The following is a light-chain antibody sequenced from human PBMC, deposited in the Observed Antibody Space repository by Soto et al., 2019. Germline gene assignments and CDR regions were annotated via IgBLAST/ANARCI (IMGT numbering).Light chain of an antibody. CDR1: ATVATN. J-gene: IGKJ1*01. V-gene: IGKV3-15*01. Sequence: DIVMTQSPPTLSVSPGERATLSCRASATVATNLAWYQQKPGQAPRLLISGASTRAAGISDRFRGSGSGTAFTRTSSSLRSEDSAIYYCQQYFEWPPMTFGQGTQV. CDR2: GAS. CDR3: QQYFEWPPMT.